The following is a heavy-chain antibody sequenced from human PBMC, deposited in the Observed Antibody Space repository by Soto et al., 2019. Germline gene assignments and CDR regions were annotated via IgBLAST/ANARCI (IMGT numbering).Heavy chain of an antibody. CDR1: GFSFSANA. CDR3: ARRGLSNNDY. V-gene: IGHV3-23*01. Sequence: DVQLLESGGGLVQPGGSLRLSCVASGFSFSANAMTWVGQAQGKGLEWVASILHIGDSAYYADSVKGRFTISRDNSKRTLYLQMNSLRAEDTAVYYCARRGLSNNDYWGQGTLVTVSS. CDR2: ILHIGDSA. D-gene: IGHD1-1*01. J-gene: IGHJ4*02.